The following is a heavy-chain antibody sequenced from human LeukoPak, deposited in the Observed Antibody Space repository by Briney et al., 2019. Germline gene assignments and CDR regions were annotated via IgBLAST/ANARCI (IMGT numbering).Heavy chain of an antibody. CDR2: ISYDGSNK. Sequence: PGRSLRLSCAASGFTFSSYGMHWVRQAPGKGLEWVAVISYDGSNKYYADSVKGRFTISRDNSKNTLYLQMNSLRAEDTAVYYCVSLGRQLDYWGQGTLVTVSS. J-gene: IGHJ4*02. CDR3: VSLGRQLDY. D-gene: IGHD1-26*01. CDR1: GFTFSSYG. V-gene: IGHV3-30*03.